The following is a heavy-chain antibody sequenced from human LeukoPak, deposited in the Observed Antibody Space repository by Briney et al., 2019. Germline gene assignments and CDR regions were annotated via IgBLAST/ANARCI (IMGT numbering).Heavy chain of an antibody. V-gene: IGHV4-61*08. D-gene: IGHD3-10*01. CDR2: IYYSGST. CDR3: ARATVMVRGVMYYYYYGMDV. J-gene: IGHJ6*02. Sequence: SETLSLTCTVSGGSISSGGYYWSWIRQPPGKGLEWIGYIYYSGSTNYNPSLKSRVTISVDTSKNQFSLKLSSVTAADTAVYYCARATVMVRGVMYYYYYGMDVWGQGTTVTVSS. CDR1: GGSISSGGYY.